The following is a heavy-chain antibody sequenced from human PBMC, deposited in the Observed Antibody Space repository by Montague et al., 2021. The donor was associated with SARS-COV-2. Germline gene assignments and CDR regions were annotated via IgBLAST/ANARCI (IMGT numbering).Heavy chain of an antibody. Sequence: SLRLSCAGSGFTFEDYGMHWVREAPGKGLEWVSLISRDGGRTYYTDSVRGRFTISRDNSKSSLYLQMNSLRTEDTALYYCAKDLMRRAAPVGYFDNWGHGTLVTVSS. V-gene: IGHV3-43*02. CDR1: GFTFEDYG. J-gene: IGHJ4*01. CDR2: ISRDGGRT. D-gene: IGHD2-2*01. CDR3: AKDLMRRAAPVGYFDN.